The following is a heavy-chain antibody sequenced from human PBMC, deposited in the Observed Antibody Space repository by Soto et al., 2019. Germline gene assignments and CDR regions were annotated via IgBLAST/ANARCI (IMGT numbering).Heavy chain of an antibody. CDR3: ASSYGSGYRAFDY. Sequence: QVQLVQSGAEVKKPGSSVRVSCKASGDTFSFYSINWVRQAPGLGLEWMGRINPILSMSNYAQRCQGRVTVTADKSTSTAYMELSSLRSEDTAMYYCASSYGSGYRAFDYWGQGALVTVSS. J-gene: IGHJ4*02. D-gene: IGHD3-10*01. CDR2: INPILSMS. CDR1: GDTFSFYS. V-gene: IGHV1-69*02.